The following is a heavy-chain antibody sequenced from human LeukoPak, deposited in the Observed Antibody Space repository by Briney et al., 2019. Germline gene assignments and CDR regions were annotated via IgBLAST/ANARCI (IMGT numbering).Heavy chain of an antibody. V-gene: IGHV4-59*01. CDR2: IYYSGST. CDR1: GGSISSYY. Sequence: SETLSLTCTVSGGSISSYYWSWIRQPPGKGLEWIGYIYYSGSTNYNPSLKSRVTISVGTSKNQFSLKLSSVTAADTAVYYCARAARWELRYYYYYMDVWGKGTTVTISS. D-gene: IGHD1-26*01. CDR3: ARAARWELRYYYYYMDV. J-gene: IGHJ6*03.